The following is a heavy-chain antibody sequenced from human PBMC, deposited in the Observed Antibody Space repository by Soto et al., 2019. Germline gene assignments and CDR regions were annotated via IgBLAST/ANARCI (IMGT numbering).Heavy chain of an antibody. CDR1: GFTFTSYD. CDR2: ILHDGSAE. Sequence: PGGSLRLSCAASGFTFTSYDMHWVRQAPGKGLEWMALILHDGSAEYYADSVKGRFTISRDNSRSTLYLQMNSLGAEDTAVYYCARSRDGYSFYFYYGMDGWGQGTTVTVSS. D-gene: IGHD4-4*01. J-gene: IGHJ6*02. CDR3: ARSRDGYSFYFYYGMDG. V-gene: IGHV3-30*03.